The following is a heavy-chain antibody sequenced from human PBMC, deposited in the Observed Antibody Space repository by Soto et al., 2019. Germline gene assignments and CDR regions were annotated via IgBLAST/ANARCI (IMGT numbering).Heavy chain of an antibody. CDR3: AREGGSGSPEWYFNV. V-gene: IGHV4-30-2*01. J-gene: IGHJ2*01. CDR1: GGSISSGGYS. CDR2: IFHSGST. D-gene: IGHD1-26*01. Sequence: QLQLQESGSGLVKPSQTLSLTCAVSGGSISSGGYSWSWFRQPPGKGLEWIGYIFHSGSTYYNPSLKSRVAIAVDAAKNHFSLELSSVTAADTAVYYCAREGGSGSPEWYFNVWGRGTLVTVSS.